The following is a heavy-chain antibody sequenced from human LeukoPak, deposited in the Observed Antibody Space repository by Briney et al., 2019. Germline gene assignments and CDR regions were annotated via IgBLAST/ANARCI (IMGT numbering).Heavy chain of an antibody. J-gene: IGHJ3*02. CDR3: ARDSGPKSNAFDI. D-gene: IGHD3-10*01. Sequence: GGSLRLSCAASGFTLSSYWMHWVRQAPGKGLVWVSRINTDGSSTTYADSVKGRFTISRDNSKNTLYLQMNSLRAEDTAFYYCARDSGPKSNAFDIWGQGTMVIVSS. CDR1: GFTLSSYW. CDR2: INTDGSST. V-gene: IGHV3-74*01.